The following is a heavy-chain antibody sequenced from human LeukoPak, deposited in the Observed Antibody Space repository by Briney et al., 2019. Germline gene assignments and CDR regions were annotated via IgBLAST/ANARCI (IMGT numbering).Heavy chain of an antibody. CDR1: GFTFSSYW. D-gene: IGHD2-2*01. CDR3: ARDRFRGVVVPAAIGN. V-gene: IGHV3-7*01. Sequence: GGSLRLSCAASGFTFSSYWMGWVRQAPGKGLEWVANIKQDGSEKYYVDSVKGRFTISRDNAKNSLYLQMNSLRAEDTAVYYCARDRFRGVVVPAAIGNWGQGTLVTVSS. CDR2: IKQDGSEK. J-gene: IGHJ4*02.